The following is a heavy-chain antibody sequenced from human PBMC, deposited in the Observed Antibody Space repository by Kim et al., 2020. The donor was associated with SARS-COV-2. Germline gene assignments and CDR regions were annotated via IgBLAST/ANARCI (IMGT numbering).Heavy chain of an antibody. D-gene: IGHD2-2*01. Sequence: GGSLRLSCAASGFTFSSYAMHWVRQAPGKGLEWVAVISYDGSNKYYADSVKGRFTISRDNSKNTLYLQMNSLRAEDTAVYYCARGCSSTSCYADEYYYYG. CDR1: GFTFSSYA. CDR3: ARGCSSTSCYADEYYYYG. J-gene: IGHJ6*01. CDR2: ISYDGSNK. V-gene: IGHV3-30*04.